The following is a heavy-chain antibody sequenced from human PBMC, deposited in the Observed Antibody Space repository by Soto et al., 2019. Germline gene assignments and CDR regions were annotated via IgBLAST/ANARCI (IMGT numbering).Heavy chain of an antibody. CDR1: GGTFSNYA. D-gene: IGHD1-1*01. CDR2: IMPMFGRA. Sequence: QVQLVQSGAEVKKPGSSVKVSCKASGGTFSNYALSWVRQAPGQGLEWMGGIMPMFGRADYAPKFQGRVTITADESSSTAHLDLSSLRSEHTAVYYCASSKKEAGIGRNNYYRMDVWGQGTTATVSS. V-gene: IGHV1-69*12. CDR3: ASSKKEAGIGRNNYYRMDV. J-gene: IGHJ6*02.